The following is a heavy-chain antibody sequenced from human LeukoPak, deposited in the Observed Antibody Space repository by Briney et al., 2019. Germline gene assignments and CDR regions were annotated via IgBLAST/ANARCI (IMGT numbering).Heavy chain of an antibody. D-gene: IGHD3-22*01. V-gene: IGHV3-30*03. CDR1: GFTFSSYG. CDR2: ISYDGSYK. CDR3: TRDHSSAYLSYYFDY. Sequence: GGSLRLSCAASGFTFSSYGMHWVRQAPGKGLEWVAVISYDGSYKYHADSLKGRFTISRDNPKNTFYLQMNSLRPEDTAVYYCTRDHSSAYLSYYFDYWGQGTLVTVSS. J-gene: IGHJ4*02.